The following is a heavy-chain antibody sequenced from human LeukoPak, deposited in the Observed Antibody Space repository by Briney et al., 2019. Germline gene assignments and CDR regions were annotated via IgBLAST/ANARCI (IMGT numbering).Heavy chain of an antibody. D-gene: IGHD4-17*01. CDR3: AKSGDYGDYVLWFGAFDI. CDR1: GFTFSNYD. Sequence: GGSLRLSCAASGFTFSNYDMSWVRQAPGKGLEWVSVISGSGGSTYYADSVKGRFTISRDNSKNTLYLQMNSLRAEDTAVYYCAKSGDYGDYVLWFGAFDIWGQGTMVTVSS. J-gene: IGHJ3*02. V-gene: IGHV3-23*01. CDR2: ISGSGGST.